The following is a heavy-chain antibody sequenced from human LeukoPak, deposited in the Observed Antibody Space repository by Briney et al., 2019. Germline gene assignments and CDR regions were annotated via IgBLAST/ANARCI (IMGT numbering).Heavy chain of an antibody. CDR2: ISDDGSNG. CDR3: AKDADTATIIYWYFDL. CDR1: GFTLTTFG. Sequence: GGSLRLSCTASGFTLTTFGMHWVRQAPGKGLEWVAVISDDGSNGYYADSVKGRFTISRDNSKNTLYLQMNSLRAEDTAMYYCAKDADTATIIYWYFDLWGRGTLVTVSS. J-gene: IGHJ2*01. D-gene: IGHD5-18*01. V-gene: IGHV3-30*18.